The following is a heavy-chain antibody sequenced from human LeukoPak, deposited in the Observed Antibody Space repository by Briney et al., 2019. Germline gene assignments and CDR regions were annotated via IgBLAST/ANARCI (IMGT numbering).Heavy chain of an antibody. CDR1: GFTFTKAW. Sequence: NPGGSLRLSCAASGFTFTKAWVSWARQAPGKGLEWVGRIKSIPDGGTTDYAAPVKGRFTISRDDSKNTLYLQINSLETEDTGVYYCTTGGWYGGDFWGQGTLVTVSS. CDR3: TTGGWYGGDF. J-gene: IGHJ4*02. D-gene: IGHD6-19*01. CDR2: IKSIPDGGTT. V-gene: IGHV3-15*01.